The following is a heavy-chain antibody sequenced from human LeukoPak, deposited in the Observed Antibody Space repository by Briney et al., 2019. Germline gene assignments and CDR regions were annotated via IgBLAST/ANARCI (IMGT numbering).Heavy chain of an antibody. J-gene: IGHJ4*02. V-gene: IGHV3-30*01. D-gene: IGHD3-3*01. CDR3: ARDPDDFWSGYYFDY. CDR1: GFTFSNFV. CDR2: ISYDGSNK. Sequence: GGSLRLSCAASGFTFSNFVIYWVRQAPGKELECVAVISYDGSNKYYADSVKGRFTISRDNSKKTLYLQMNSLRVEDTAVYYCARDPDDFWSGYYFDYWGQATLVTVSS.